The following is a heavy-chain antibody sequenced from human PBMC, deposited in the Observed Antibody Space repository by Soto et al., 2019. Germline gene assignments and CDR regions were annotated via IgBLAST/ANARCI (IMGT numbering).Heavy chain of an antibody. CDR3: AKAPSYSGSSFDY. V-gene: IGHV3-30*18. J-gene: IGHJ4*02. CDR1: GFTFSSYC. CDR2: ISYDGSNI. D-gene: IGHD1-26*01. Sequence: GGSLKLSCSTSGFTFSSYCMHWVRPAPGKGLEWVAVISYDGSNIYYADSVKGRFTISRDNSKNTLYLQMNSLRAEDTAVYYCAKAPSYSGSSFDYWGQGTLVTVSS.